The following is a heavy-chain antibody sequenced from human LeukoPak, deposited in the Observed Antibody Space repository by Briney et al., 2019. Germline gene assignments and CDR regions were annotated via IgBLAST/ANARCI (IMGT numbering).Heavy chain of an antibody. Sequence: KPSETLSLTCTVSGYSISSGYYWGWIRQPPGKGLEWIGSIYHSGSTYYNPSLKSRVTISVDTSKNQFSLKLSSVTAADTAVYYCARDSGEGLKQLYFGWFDPWGQGTLVTVSS. CDR3: ARDSGEGLKQLYFGWFDP. V-gene: IGHV4-38-2*02. CDR2: IYHSGST. CDR1: GYSISSGYY. D-gene: IGHD6-13*01. J-gene: IGHJ5*02.